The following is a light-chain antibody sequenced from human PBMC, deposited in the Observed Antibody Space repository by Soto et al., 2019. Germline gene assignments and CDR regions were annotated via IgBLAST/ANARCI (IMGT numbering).Light chain of an antibody. Sequence: DIPMTQAPSTLAASLGDGVTITCRASQSISSWLAWYQQKPGKAPNLLIYDASSLESGVPSRFSGSGSGTEFTLTSSSLQPDDFATYYCQQYNSYSRTFGQGTKVDI. CDR2: DAS. J-gene: IGKJ1*01. V-gene: IGKV1-5*01. CDR1: QSISSW. CDR3: QQYNSYSRT.